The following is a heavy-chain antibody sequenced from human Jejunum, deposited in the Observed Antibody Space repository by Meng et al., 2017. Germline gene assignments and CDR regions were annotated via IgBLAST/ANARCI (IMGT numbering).Heavy chain of an antibody. CDR3: ARDHWGSLDY. CDR1: GGSVSSSGYQ. Sequence: GQRQGSGPGLVRPSDTLSLICAVSGGSVSSSGYQWGWIRQPPGKGLEWIGYASTNYNPSLKSRVTISLDTSKNQFSLKLTSVTAADTAVYYCARDHWGSLDYWGQGILVTVSS. D-gene: IGHD7-27*01. J-gene: IGHJ4*02. V-gene: IGHV4-61*08. CDR2: AST.